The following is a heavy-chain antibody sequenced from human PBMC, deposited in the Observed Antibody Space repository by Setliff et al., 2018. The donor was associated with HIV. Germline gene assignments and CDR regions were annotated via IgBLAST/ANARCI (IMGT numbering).Heavy chain of an antibody. CDR3: TRYVYYAAGSSDDPFDD. D-gene: IGHD3-10*01. J-gene: IGHJ3*01. CDR2: INTDGSST. CDR1: GFTFSNYW. Sequence: GGSLRLSCAASGFTFSNYWMHWVRQAPGKGLVWISRINTDGSSTDYAYSVKGRFTISRDNAKNTLYLQMNSLRADDTAAYDCTRYVYYAAGSSDDPFDDWGQGTAVTVSS. V-gene: IGHV3-74*01.